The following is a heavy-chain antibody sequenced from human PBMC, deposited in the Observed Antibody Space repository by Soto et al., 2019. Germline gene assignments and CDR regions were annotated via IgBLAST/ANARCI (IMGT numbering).Heavy chain of an antibody. CDR3: ARAWGSSGWYNWFEP. V-gene: IGHV3-30*03. CDR1: GFTINNYG. CDR2: LSHYGRST. J-gene: IGHJ5*02. Sequence: QVQLVESGGGVVQPGRSLRLSCAASGFTINNYGIHWVRQAPGKGLEWVAMLSHYGRSTYYGASVRGRFTVSRDESKNTLYVEMNSLRPEDTAMYYCARAWGSSGWYNWFEPWGQGTLVTVSS. D-gene: IGHD6-19*01.